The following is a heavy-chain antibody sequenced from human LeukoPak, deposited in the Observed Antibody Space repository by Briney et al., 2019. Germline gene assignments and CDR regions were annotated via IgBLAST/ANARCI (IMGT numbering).Heavy chain of an antibody. CDR1: GGSISSHS. D-gene: IGHD1-26*01. CDR2: IYYSGST. J-gene: IGHJ6*03. V-gene: IGHV4-59*11. CDR3: ARVWDDYYMDV. Sequence: WETLSLTCTASGGSISSHSLSWIRQPPGKGLEWIGYIYYSGSTNYNPSLKSRVNISVATSKNQFSLRLSSVTAADTAVYYCARVWDDYYMDVWGKGTTVTVSS.